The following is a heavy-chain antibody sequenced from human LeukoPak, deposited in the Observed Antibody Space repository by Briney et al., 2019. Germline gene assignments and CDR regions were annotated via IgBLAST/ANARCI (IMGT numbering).Heavy chain of an antibody. V-gene: IGHV4-34*01. CDR2: INHSGST. CDR1: GGSFSGYY. D-gene: IGHD2-21*01. J-gene: IGHJ6*03. Sequence: SETLSLTCAVYGGSFSGYYWSWIRQPPGKGLEWIGEINHSGSTNYNPSLKSRVTISVDTSKNQFSLKLSSVTAADTAVYYCASVPIPSTPRRSYYYYYMDVWGKGTTVTVSS. CDR3: ASVPIPSTPRRSYYYYYMDV.